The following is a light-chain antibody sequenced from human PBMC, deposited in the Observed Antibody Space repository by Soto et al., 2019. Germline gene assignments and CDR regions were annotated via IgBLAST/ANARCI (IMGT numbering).Light chain of an antibody. Sequence: DVQMTQSPSSVSASVGDRVTITWRASQGINNWLAWYQQKPGKAPKLLFYTTSRLHSGVPSRFTRSPSGTDFTLTISSLQPEDSATYYCQQANSVPLTSGGGTKVQIK. CDR2: TTS. V-gene: IGKV1D-12*01. CDR1: QGINNW. CDR3: QQANSVPLT. J-gene: IGKJ4*01.